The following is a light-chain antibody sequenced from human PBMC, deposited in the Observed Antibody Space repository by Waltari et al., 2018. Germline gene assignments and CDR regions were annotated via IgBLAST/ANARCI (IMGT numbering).Light chain of an antibody. CDR3: SSYAGSNNLVV. J-gene: IGLJ2*01. V-gene: IGLV2-8*01. Sequence: SALTQPPSAPGSPGQSVTISCTGTSCDVGNSNIVSCYQQHPGKAPKLMIYELSKRPSGVPDRFSGSKSGNTASLTVSGLQAEDEADYYCSSYAGSNNLVVFGGGTKLTVL. CDR2: ELS. CDR1: SCDVGNSNI.